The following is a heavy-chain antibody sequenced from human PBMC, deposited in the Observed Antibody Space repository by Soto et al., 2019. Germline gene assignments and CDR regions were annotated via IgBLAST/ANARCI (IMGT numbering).Heavy chain of an antibody. CDR3: AKADYYDSSVP. J-gene: IGHJ5*02. CDR1: GFSVSSNY. CDR2: LYSDGST. V-gene: IGHV3-53*01. Sequence: PGGSLRLSCVVSGFSVSSNYMSWVRQAPGKGLDWVSVLYSDGSTYYRDSVKGRFTISRDNSKNTVYLQKNSLRAENTAVYYCAKADYYDSSVPWGQGTLVPVS. D-gene: IGHD3-22*01.